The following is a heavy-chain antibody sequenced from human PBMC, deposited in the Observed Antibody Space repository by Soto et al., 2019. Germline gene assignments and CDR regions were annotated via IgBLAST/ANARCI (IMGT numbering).Heavy chain of an antibody. CDR2: INWNGGST. J-gene: IGHJ4*02. CDR3: ARVPYCSSSSCYSYFDS. V-gene: IGHV3-20*04. CDR1: GFTFSSYS. D-gene: IGHD2-2*01. Sequence: PGGSLRLSCAASGFTFSSYSMNWVRQAPGKGLEWVSGINWNGGSTGYADSVKGRFTISRDNAKNSLYLQMNSLRAEDTAVYYCARVPYCSSSSCYSYFDSWGQGTLVTVSS.